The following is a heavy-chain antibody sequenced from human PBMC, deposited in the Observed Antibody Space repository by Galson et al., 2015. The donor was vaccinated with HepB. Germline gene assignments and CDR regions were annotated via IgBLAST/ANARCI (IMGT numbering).Heavy chain of an antibody. Sequence: SVKVSCKASGNTFTSDYIHWVRQAPGQGLEWMGIISPRGGSTTYAQKFQGRVTLTRDTSTSTVYMELSSLRSEDTAVYYCARDGLYCSSTSCYTTYYYYNGMDVRGQGTTVTVSS. J-gene: IGHJ6*02. CDR3: ARDGLYCSSTSCYTTYYYYNGMDV. CDR2: ISPRGGST. V-gene: IGHV1-46*01. CDR1: GNTFTSDY. D-gene: IGHD2-2*02.